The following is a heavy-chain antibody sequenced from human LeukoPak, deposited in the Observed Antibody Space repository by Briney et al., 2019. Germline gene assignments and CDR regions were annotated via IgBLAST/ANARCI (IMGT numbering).Heavy chain of an antibody. CDR3: AREDPYDAFDI. CDR2: IYYSGST. J-gene: IGHJ3*02. CDR1: GGSISSGGYS. Sequence: SETLSLTCAVSGGSISSGGYSWSRIRQPPGKGLEWIGYIYYSGSTYYNPSLKSRVTISVDRSKNQFSLKLSSVTAADTAVYYCAREDPYDAFDIWGQGTMVTVSS. V-gene: IGHV4-30-2*01.